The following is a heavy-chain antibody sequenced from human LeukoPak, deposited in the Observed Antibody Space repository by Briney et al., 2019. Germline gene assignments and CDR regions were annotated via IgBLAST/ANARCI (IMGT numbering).Heavy chain of an antibody. V-gene: IGHV3-21*01. D-gene: IGHD5-18*01. CDR2: ISSSSSYI. J-gene: IGHJ6*03. Sequence: GGSLRLSCAASGFTFSSYSMNWVRQAPGKGLEWVSSISSSSSYIYYADSVKGRFTISRDNAKNSLYLQMNSLRAEDTAVYYCARDAGQLWENNYYYYYMDVWGKGTTVTVSS. CDR1: GFTFSSYS. CDR3: ARDAGQLWENNYYYYYMDV.